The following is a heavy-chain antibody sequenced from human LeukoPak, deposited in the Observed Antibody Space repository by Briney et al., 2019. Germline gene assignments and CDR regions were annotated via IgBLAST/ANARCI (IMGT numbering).Heavy chain of an antibody. D-gene: IGHD4-11*01. CDR2: IQNSART. CDR3: ATDYSNFYGMDV. Sequence: SETLSLTRTVSGGSVNSGSYFWSWIRQPPGKGLEWIGYIQNSARTNYNPSLESRVTISVDSSKDQFSLRLSSVTAADTAVYYCATDYSNFYGMDVWGQGTTVTVSS. J-gene: IGHJ6*02. CDR1: GGSVNSGSYF. V-gene: IGHV4-61*01.